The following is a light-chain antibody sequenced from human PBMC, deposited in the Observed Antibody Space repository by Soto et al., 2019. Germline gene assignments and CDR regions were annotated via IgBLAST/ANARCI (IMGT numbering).Light chain of an antibody. J-gene: IGLJ2*01. CDR2: EVS. Sequence: QSALTQPPSASESPGQSVTISCTGVSGDVGGYTYVSWYQHSPGKAPKLLIYEVSKRPQGVPDRFTGSKSGNTAYLTVSELQADDEADYYCCSSGGRNGFVVFGGGTKVTVL. CDR1: SGDVGGYTY. CDR3: CSSGGRNGFVV. V-gene: IGLV2-8*01.